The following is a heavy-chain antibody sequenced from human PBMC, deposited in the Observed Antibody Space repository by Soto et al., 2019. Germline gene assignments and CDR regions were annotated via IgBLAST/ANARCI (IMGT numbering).Heavy chain of an antibody. CDR1: GYTFTNYA. J-gene: IGHJ4*02. Sequence: ASVKVSCKASGYTFTNYAMHWVRQAPGQRLEWMGWINPGNGNTKYSQNFQGRVTITRDTSASTAYMELSGLRSEDTAVYYCARGAPPDYWGQGTLVTVSS. CDR2: INPGNGNT. V-gene: IGHV1-3*01. D-gene: IGHD3-10*01. CDR3: ARGAPPDY.